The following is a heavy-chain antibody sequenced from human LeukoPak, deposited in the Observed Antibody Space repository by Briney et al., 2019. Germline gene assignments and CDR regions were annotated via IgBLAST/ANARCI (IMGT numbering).Heavy chain of an antibody. CDR2: IYYRGST. Sequence: SETLSLTCTVSGGSISGYYWSWIRQPPGKGLEWIGYIYYRGSTNYNPSLKSRVTISVDTSKNQFSLKLSSVTAADTAVYYCARDGIHYDSSGYDYWGQGTLVTVSS. V-gene: IGHV4-59*01. D-gene: IGHD3-22*01. CDR1: GGSISGYY. CDR3: ARDGIHYDSSGYDY. J-gene: IGHJ4*02.